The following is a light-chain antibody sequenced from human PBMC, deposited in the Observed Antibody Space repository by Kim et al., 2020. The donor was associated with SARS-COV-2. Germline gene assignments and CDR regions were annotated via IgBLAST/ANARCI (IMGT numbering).Light chain of an antibody. CDR3: QQYATYWT. J-gene: IGKJ1*01. CDR1: QNIGNS. Sequence: SAFVGDRVTITCRASQNIGNSLAWYQHKPGKAPTLLICGASNLQSGIPSRFSVSGSGTEFTLSVHSLHPDDFATYYCQQYATYWTFGQGTKVDIK. V-gene: IGKV1-5*01. CDR2: GAS.